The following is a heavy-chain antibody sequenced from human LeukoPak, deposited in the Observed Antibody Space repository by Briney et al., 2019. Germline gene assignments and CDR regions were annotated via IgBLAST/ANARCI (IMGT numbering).Heavy chain of an antibody. Sequence: PGGSLRLSCTASGFIFSYYAMHWVRQAPGKGLEWLAIISYDGTDENFADSVEGRFTISRDNSMNTLYLQINSLRPEDTAVYFCARGGLVTGTKYALEYWGQGTLVTVSS. D-gene: IGHD1-7*01. CDR2: ISYDGTDE. J-gene: IGHJ4*02. CDR1: GFIFSYYA. CDR3: ARGGLVTGTKYALEY. V-gene: IGHV3-30*01.